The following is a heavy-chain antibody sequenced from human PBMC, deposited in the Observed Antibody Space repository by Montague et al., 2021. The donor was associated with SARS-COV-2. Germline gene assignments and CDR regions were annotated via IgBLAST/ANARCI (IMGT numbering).Heavy chain of an antibody. V-gene: IGHV6-1*01. CDR3: ASGRMVPYSSSWTTLYYYYGMDV. J-gene: IGHJ6*02. D-gene: IGHD6-13*01. CDR1: GDSVSRNSAA. Sequence: YAISGDSVSRNSAAWNWIRQSPSRGLEWLGRTYYRSKWYNDYAVSVKSRITINPDTSKNQFSLQLNSVTPEDTAVYYCASGRMVPYSSSWTTLYYYYGMDVWGQGTTVTVSS. CDR2: TYYRSKWYN.